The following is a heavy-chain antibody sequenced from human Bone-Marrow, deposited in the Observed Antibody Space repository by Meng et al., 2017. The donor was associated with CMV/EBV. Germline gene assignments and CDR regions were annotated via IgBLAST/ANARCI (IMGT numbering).Heavy chain of an antibody. V-gene: IGHV1-46*01. CDR3: ARVYCSSTSCHRYYGMDV. D-gene: IGHD2-2*01. Sequence: ASVKVSCKAPGYTFTSYYMHWVRQAPGQGLEWMGIINPSGGSTSYAQKFQGRVTMTRDTSTSTVYMELSSLRSEDTAVYYCARVYCSSTSCHRYYGMDVWGQGTTVTVSS. J-gene: IGHJ6*02. CDR2: INPSGGST. CDR1: GYTFTSYY.